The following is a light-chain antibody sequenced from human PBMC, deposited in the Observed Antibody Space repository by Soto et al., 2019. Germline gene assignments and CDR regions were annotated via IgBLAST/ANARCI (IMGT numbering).Light chain of an antibody. J-gene: IGKJ2*01. Sequence: IVLTQSPATLSLSPGKRATLSCRASQNISNYLIWYQQKPGQAPRLLIYGISSRATGIPDRFSASGSGTDFTLTISRLEPEDFVVYYCQQYSSLPHTFGQGTKLEVK. V-gene: IGKV3-20*01. CDR3: QQYSSLPHT. CDR2: GIS. CDR1: QNISNY.